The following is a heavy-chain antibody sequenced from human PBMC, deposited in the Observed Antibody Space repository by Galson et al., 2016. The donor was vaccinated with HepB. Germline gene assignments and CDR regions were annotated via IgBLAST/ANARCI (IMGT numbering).Heavy chain of an antibody. V-gene: IGHV3-48*02. CDR1: GFTFSSYS. CDR3: VTDHSRFLQWSPAFDP. J-gene: IGHJ5*02. CDR2: ISSRSDTK. D-gene: IGHD3-3*01. Sequence: SLRLSCAASGFTFSSYSLNWVRQAPGKGLEWISFISSRSDTKYYADSVKGRFTISRDNAKNSLFLQMNSLRDEDTAVYYCVTDHSRFLQWSPAFDPWDQGTLVTVSS.